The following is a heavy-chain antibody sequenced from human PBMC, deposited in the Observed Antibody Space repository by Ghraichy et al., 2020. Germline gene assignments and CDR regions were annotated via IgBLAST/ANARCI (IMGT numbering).Heavy chain of an antibody. D-gene: IGHD6-13*01. V-gene: IGHV4-39*01. J-gene: IGHJ5*02. CDR2: VYYTGST. Sequence: SETLSLTCVVSGGSISSRSHYWGWIRQAPGKGLEWIGSVYYTGSTYYSPSLKSRVTLSVDTSKNHFSLRLSSMTAADTAVYYCSRQFRVAAGVLTWFDPWGQGTLVTVSS. CDR3: SRQFRVAAGVLTWFDP. CDR1: GGSISSRSHY.